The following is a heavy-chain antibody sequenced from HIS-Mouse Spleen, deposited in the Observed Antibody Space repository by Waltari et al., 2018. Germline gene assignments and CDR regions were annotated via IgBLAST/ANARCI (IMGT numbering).Heavy chain of an antibody. J-gene: IGHJ2*01. CDR2: IYYRGST. D-gene: IGHD6-13*01. Sequence: QLQLQESGPGLVKPSETLSLPCTVSGGPISSSSYYWGWIRQPPGKGLEWIGGIYYRGSTHCNPSLKSRVTISVDTSKNQFSLKLSSVTAADTAVYYCAREIPYSSSWYDWYFDLWGRGTLVTVSS. V-gene: IGHV4-39*07. CDR1: GGPISSSSYY. CDR3: AREIPYSSSWYDWYFDL.